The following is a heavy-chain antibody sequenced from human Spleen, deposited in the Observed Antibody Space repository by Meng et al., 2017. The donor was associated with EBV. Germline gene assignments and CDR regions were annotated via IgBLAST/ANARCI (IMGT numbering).Heavy chain of an antibody. D-gene: IGHD6-19*01. V-gene: IGHV4-4*02. J-gene: IGHJ4*02. CDR1: GGPITSRNW. CDR2: IYHRANN. CDR3: EGDVGTAVAASFDY. Sequence: QVGQPGAGGKQLEPSGNFSLTAAVYGGPITSRNWWRWAREQGGKGMEWISPIYHRANNAQNLQVKGSVTISVAKSTNQLELKLISANDADTYVYSCEGDVGTAVAASFDYWGQGTLVTVSS.